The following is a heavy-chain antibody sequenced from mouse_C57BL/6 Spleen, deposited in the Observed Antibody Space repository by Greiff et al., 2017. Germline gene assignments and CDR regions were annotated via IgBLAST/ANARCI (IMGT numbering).Heavy chain of an antibody. D-gene: IGHD1-1*01. CDR1: GYTFTSYG. V-gene: IGHV1-81*01. J-gene: IGHJ2*01. CDR2: IDPRSGNT. CDR3: ASVTAVVPYCFAY. Sequence: QVQLQQSGAELARPGASVKLSCKASGYTFTSYGIRWVKQRTGQGLEWIGEIDPRSGNTYYNEKFKGKATLTADKSSSTAYRELRSLTSEDSAVYFCASVTAVVPYCFAYWGQGTTLTVSS.